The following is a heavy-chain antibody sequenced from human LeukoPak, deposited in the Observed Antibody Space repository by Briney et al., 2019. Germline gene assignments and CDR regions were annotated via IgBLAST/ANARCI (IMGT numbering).Heavy chain of an antibody. J-gene: IGHJ6*03. CDR3: ARGFSHYYYYMDV. V-gene: IGHV1-69*05. CDR1: GGTFSSYA. D-gene: IGHD3-3*01. CDR2: IIPIFVTA. Sequence: SVKVSSKASGGTFSSYAISWVRQAPGQGLEWMGGIIPIFVTANYAQKFQGRVTITTDESTSTAYMELSSLRSEDTAVYYCARGFSHYYYYMDVWGKGTTVTVSS.